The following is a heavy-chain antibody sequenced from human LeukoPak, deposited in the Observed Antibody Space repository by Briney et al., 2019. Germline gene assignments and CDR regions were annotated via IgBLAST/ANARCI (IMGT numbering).Heavy chain of an antibody. Sequence: VASVKVSCKASGYTFTSYGISWVRQAPGQGLEWMGWISAYNGNTNYAQKLQGRVTMTTDTSTSTAYMELRSLRSDDTAVYYCARDPFGDYGDLPYFDYWGQGTLVTVSS. CDR2: ISAYNGNT. V-gene: IGHV1-18*01. CDR3: ARDPFGDYGDLPYFDY. D-gene: IGHD4-17*01. J-gene: IGHJ4*02. CDR1: GYTFTSYG.